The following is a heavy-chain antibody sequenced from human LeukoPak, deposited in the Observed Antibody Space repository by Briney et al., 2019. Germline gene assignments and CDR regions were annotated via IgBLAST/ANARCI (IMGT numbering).Heavy chain of an antibody. V-gene: IGHV4-34*01. CDR3: ARASPFWSGYYIDY. Sequence: PSETLSLTCAVYGGSFSGYYWSWIRQPPGKGQEWIGEINHSGSTNYNPSLKSRVTISVDTSKNQFSLKLSSVTAADTAVYYCARASPFWSGYYIDYWGQGTLVTVSS. D-gene: IGHD3-3*01. CDR1: GGSFSGYY. CDR2: INHSGST. J-gene: IGHJ4*02.